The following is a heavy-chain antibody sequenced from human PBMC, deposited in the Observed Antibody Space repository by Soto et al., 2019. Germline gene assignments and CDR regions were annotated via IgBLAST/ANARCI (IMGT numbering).Heavy chain of an antibody. CDR2: ISSNGGST. D-gene: IGHD3-3*01. CDR1: GFTFSTYA. Sequence: QPGGSLRLSCAASGFTFSTYAMHWVRQAPGKGLEYVSAISSNGGSTFYADSVQGRFTISRDNFKSTLYLQVGSLRAEDMAVYYCARSIHDFWSGYPQGFFDYWGQGTLVTVSS. J-gene: IGHJ4*02. V-gene: IGHV3-64*02. CDR3: ARSIHDFWSGYPQGFFDY.